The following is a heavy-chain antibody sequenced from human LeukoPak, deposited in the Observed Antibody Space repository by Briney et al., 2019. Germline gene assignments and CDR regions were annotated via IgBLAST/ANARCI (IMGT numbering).Heavy chain of an antibody. V-gene: IGHV3-23*01. CDR2: ISGSGGST. J-gene: IGHJ4*02. CDR3: AKEGGSVVVVPAGDYFDY. CDR1: GFTFSSYA. Sequence: GGSLRLSCAASGFTFSSYAMSWVRQAPGKGLEWVSAISGSGGSTYYADSVKGRFTISRDNSKNTLYLQMNSLRAEDTAVYYCAKEGGSVVVVPAGDYFDYWGQGTLVTVSS. D-gene: IGHD2-2*01.